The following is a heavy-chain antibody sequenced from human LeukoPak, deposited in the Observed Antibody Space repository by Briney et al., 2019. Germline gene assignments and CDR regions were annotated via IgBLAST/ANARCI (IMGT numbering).Heavy chain of an antibody. D-gene: IGHD6-19*01. CDR1: GFTFDDYA. CDR3: AKDIRSGRSFAGFDY. J-gene: IGHJ4*02. Sequence: GRSLGLSCAASGFTFDDYAMHWVRQAPGKGLEWVSGISWNSGSIGYADSVKGRFTISRDNAKNSLYLQMNSLRAEDTALYYCAKDIRSGRSFAGFDYWGQGTLVTVSS. V-gene: IGHV3-9*01. CDR2: ISWNSGSI.